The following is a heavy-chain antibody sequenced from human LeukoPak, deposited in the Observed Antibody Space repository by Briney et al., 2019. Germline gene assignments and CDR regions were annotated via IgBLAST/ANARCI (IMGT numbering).Heavy chain of an antibody. CDR2: INHSGST. CDR3: ARGSILWLKGYFDY. CDR1: GGSFSGYY. V-gene: IGHV4-34*01. D-gene: IGHD2-21*01. Sequence: SETLSLTCAVYGGSFSGYYWSWIRQPPGKGLEWIGEINHSGSTNYNPSLKSRVTLSVDTSKNQFSLKLSSVTAADTAVYYCARGSILWLKGYFDYWGQGTLVTVSS. J-gene: IGHJ4*02.